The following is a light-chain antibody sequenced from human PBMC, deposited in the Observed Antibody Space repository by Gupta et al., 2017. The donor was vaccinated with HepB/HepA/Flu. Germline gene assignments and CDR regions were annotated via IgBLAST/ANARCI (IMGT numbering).Light chain of an antibody. CDR2: GAS. CDR3: QQYGSSPRT. Sequence: IELTQSPGTVSLSPGERATLSCSASQSVSSSYLAWYQQRPGQAPRLLIYGASSRATGIPDRFSGSGSGTEFTLTISRLEPGDFAVYYCQQYGSSPRTFGQGTKVEIK. J-gene: IGKJ1*01. CDR1: QSVSSSY. V-gene: IGKV3-20*01.